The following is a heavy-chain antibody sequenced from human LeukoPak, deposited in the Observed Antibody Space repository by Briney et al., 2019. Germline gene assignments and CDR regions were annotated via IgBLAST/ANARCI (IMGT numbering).Heavy chain of an antibody. Sequence: ASVNVSRKSSGYTFTVCYMHWVRHAPRQGLEWMGWVNPKRGRTNYQQKLQGRVTMTRDMAISTAYVELSRLRSDGTAVYCCARDLGRGYSGYDSNGGQGTLVTVSS. V-gene: IGHV1-2*02. CDR1: GYTFTVCY. D-gene: IGHD5-12*01. CDR2: VNPKRGRT. CDR3: ARDLGRGYSGYDSN. J-gene: IGHJ4*02.